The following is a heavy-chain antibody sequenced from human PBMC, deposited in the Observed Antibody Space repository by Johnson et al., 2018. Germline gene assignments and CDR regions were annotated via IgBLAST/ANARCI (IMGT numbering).Heavy chain of an antibody. J-gene: IGHJ6*03. V-gene: IGHV3-30*18. CDR3: AKGYSSGRYGDYYYMDV. CDR2: ISYDGNNK. CDR1: GFTFSSYG. D-gene: IGHD6-19*01. Sequence: VQLLESGGGVVQXGRSLRLSCAASGFTFSSYGMHWVRQAPGKGLDWVAVISYDGNNKYYADSVKGRLTISRDNSKNTPYLQVHSLRDEDTAVYYCAKGYSSGRYGDYYYMDVWGKGTTVTVSS.